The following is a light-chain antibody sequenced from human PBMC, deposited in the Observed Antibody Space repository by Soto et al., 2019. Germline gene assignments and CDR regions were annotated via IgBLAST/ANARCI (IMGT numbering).Light chain of an antibody. V-gene: IGKV3-11*01. J-gene: IGKJ5*01. CDR1: QSISSY. CDR3: QHRSNWIT. Sequence: EIVLTQSPATLSLSPGERATLSCRASQSISSYLAWYQQKPGQAPRLLIYEASNRATGIPARFSGSGSGTDFTLTISSLETEDFAVYYCQHRSNWITFGQGTRLEMK. CDR2: EAS.